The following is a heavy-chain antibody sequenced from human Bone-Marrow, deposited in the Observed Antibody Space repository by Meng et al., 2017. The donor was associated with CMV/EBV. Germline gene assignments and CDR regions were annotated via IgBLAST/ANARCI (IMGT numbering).Heavy chain of an antibody. CDR2: IYYSGST. D-gene: IGHD6-13*01. CDR1: GGSVSSGSYY. Sequence: LDTLSLSCTVSGGSVSSGSYYWSWIRQPPGKGLEWIGYIYYSGSTNYNPSLKSRVTISVDTSKNQFSLKLSSVTAADTAVYYCARMIAAAFDYWGQGTLVTVSS. CDR3: ARMIAAAFDY. V-gene: IGHV4-61*01. J-gene: IGHJ4*02.